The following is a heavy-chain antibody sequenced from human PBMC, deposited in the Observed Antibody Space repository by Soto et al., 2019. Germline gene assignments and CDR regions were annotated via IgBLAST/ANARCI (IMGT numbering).Heavy chain of an antibody. V-gene: IGHV4-59*01. CDR1: GGSISSYY. CDR2: IYYSGST. J-gene: IGHJ3*02. D-gene: IGHD3-22*01. CDR3: ARVRYYYDSSGYYYARTPFDI. Sequence: SETLSLTCTVSGGSISSYYWSWIRQPPGKGLEWIGYIYYSGSTNYNPSLKSRVTISVDTSKNQFSLKLSSVPAADTAVYYCARVRYYYDSSGYYYARTPFDIWGQGTMVTVSS.